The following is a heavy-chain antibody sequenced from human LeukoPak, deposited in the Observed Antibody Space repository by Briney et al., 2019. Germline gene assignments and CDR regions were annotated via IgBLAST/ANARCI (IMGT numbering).Heavy chain of an antibody. CDR2: ISGSGGNT. CDR1: GFTFTSYA. Sequence: GSLRLXXAASGFTFTSYAMSWVRQAPGKGLEWVSAISGSGGNTYYADSVKGRFTISRDNSKNTLYLQMNSLRAEDTAVYYCAKDVIGTYYYYGMDVWGQGTTVTVSS. D-gene: IGHD3-16*02. J-gene: IGHJ6*02. CDR3: AKDVIGTYYYYGMDV. V-gene: IGHV3-23*01.